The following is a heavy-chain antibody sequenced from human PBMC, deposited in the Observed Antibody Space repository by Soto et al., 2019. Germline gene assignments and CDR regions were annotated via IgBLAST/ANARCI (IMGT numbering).Heavy chain of an antibody. Sequence: QVQLVQSGAEVKKPESSVKVSCKAPGGTFSTYAISWVRQAPGQGLEWMGGIIPMFGTANYAQRFQDRVTITADDSTNTVYMELSSLRSEDTAVYFCASGIQLWLRRINSGYSGWGQGTLVTVSS. J-gene: IGHJ4*02. CDR3: ASGIQLWLRRINSGYSG. CDR2: IIPMFGTA. D-gene: IGHD5-18*01. V-gene: IGHV1-69*12. CDR1: GGTFSTYA.